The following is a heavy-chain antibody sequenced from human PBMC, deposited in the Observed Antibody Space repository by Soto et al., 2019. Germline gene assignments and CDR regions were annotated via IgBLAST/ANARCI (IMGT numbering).Heavy chain of an antibody. J-gene: IGHJ4*02. Sequence: GGSLRLSCAASGFTFSSYAMSWVRQAPGKGLEWVSAVSGNGQGIYYADSVRGRFTISRDNSKNTVFLHMDSLRAEDTPVYYCAKDRDYPRDYFHYWGQGTLVTVSS. D-gene: IGHD3-10*01. CDR2: VSGNGQGI. V-gene: IGHV3-23*01. CDR1: GFTFSSYA. CDR3: AKDRDYPRDYFHY.